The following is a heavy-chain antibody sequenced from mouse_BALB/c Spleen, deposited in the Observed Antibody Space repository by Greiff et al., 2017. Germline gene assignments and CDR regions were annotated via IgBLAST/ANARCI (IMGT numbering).Heavy chain of an antibody. CDR2: IYPGGGYT. CDR1: GYTFTNYW. D-gene: IGHD1-1*01. V-gene: IGHV1-63*02. CDR3: ARTNITTVVAYDY. J-gene: IGHJ2*01. Sequence: VQLVESGAELVRPGTSVKMSCKAAGYTFTNYWICWVKQRPGHGLEWIGDIYPGGGYTNYNEKFKGKATLTADTSSSTAYMQLSSLTSEDSAIYYCARTNITTVVAYDYWGQGTTLTVSS.